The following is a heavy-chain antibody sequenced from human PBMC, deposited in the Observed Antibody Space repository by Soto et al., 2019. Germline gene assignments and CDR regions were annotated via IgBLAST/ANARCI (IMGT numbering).Heavy chain of an antibody. CDR2: ISNDGGKK. V-gene: IGHV3-30-3*01. D-gene: IGHD7-27*01. CDR3: ASGARNTGGFRFFDF. Sequence: LRLSCAASGFAFTSHALHWVRQPPGKGLEWVVLISNDGGKKQYAESVEGRFTVDRDSSRNTLQLQLNSLTPDATAVYFCASGARNTGGFRFFDFWGQGKLVTVSS. J-gene: IGHJ4*02. CDR1: GFAFTSHA.